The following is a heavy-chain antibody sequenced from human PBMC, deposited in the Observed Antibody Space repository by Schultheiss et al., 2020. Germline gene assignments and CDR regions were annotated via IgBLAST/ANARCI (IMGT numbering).Heavy chain of an antibody. CDR2: ISADNGNT. D-gene: IGHD3-10*01. Sequence: ASVKVSCKASGSTFTSYGISWVRQAPGQGLEWMGWISADNGNTLYAQKVQGRVTMSTETSTSTAYLELRSLRSEDTAVYYCARGGPMGSGSYSDYYYGMDVWGQGTTVTVSS. CDR1: GSTFTSYG. CDR3: ARGGPMGSGSYSDYYYGMDV. J-gene: IGHJ6*02. V-gene: IGHV1-18*01.